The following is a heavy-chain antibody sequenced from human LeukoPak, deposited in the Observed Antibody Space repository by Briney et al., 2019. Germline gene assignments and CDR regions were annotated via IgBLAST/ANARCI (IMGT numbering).Heavy chain of an antibody. Sequence: SETLSLTRTVSGGSISNSSYYWGWIRQPPGKGLEWIGAIYYSGSTYFDPSLKSRVTMSVDTSKNQFSLKLSSVTAADTAVYYCARQYYDILTGYPYYFDYWGQGTLVTVSS. V-gene: IGHV4-39*01. CDR1: GGSISNSSYY. CDR3: ARQYYDILTGYPYYFDY. CDR2: IYYSGST. D-gene: IGHD3-9*01. J-gene: IGHJ4*02.